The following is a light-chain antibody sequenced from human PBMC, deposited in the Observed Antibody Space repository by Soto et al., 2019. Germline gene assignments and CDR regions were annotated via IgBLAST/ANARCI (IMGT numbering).Light chain of an antibody. Sequence: QAVVTQPPSASGTPGQGIIISCSGSKSNIGSNTVNWYQQLPGTAPKFLIYSNHQRPSGVPDRFSGAKSGTSASLAISGLQSEDEADYYCATWDDSLNAYLFGTGTKLTVL. J-gene: IGLJ1*01. CDR1: KSNIGSNT. CDR3: ATWDDSLNAYL. V-gene: IGLV1-44*01. CDR2: SNH.